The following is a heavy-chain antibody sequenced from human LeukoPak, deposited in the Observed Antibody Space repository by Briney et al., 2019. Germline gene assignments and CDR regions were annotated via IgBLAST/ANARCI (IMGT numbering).Heavy chain of an antibody. Sequence: GGSLRLSCAASGFTVSSSYMSWVRQAPGKGLEWVSAISGTGGSTYYADSVKGRFTISRDYSKNTLYLQMNSLRAEDTAVYYCAKGPDSSGYYDFSEFDYWGQGTLVTVSS. CDR1: GFTVSSSY. CDR3: AKGPDSSGYYDFSEFDY. D-gene: IGHD3-22*01. V-gene: IGHV3-23*01. CDR2: ISGTGGST. J-gene: IGHJ4*02.